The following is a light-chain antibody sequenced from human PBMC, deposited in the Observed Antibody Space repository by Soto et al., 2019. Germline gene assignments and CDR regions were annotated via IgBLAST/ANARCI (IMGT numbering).Light chain of an antibody. V-gene: IGLV2-14*01. CDR2: DVS. CDR3: SSYTSSRTYVV. J-gene: IGLJ2*01. Sequence: QSALTQPASVSGSPGQSITISCTGTSSDVGGYDYVSWYQQHPGKAPKLMIYDVSNRPSGVSNRFSGSKSGNTASLTISGLQAEDEADYYCSSYTSSRTYVVIGGGTKLTVL. CDR1: SSDVGGYDY.